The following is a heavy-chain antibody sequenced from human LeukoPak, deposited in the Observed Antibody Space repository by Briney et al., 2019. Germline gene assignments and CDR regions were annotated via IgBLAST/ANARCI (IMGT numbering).Heavy chain of an antibody. CDR3: AKALHGSGLNLFDY. Sequence: GGSLRLSCAASGFTFSSYGMHWVRQAPGKGLAWVAFIRYDGSNKYYADSVKGRFTISRDNSKNTLYLQMNSLRAEDTAVYYRAKALHGSGLNLFDYWGQGTLVTVSS. V-gene: IGHV3-30*02. CDR1: GFTFSSYG. D-gene: IGHD3-10*01. J-gene: IGHJ4*02. CDR2: IRYDGSNK.